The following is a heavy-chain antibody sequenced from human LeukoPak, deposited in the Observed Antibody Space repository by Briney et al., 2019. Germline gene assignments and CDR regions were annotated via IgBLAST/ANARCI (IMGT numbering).Heavy chain of an antibody. Sequence: GGSLRLSCGASGFTFSSYAMSWVRQAPGKGLEWVSAISGSGGSTYYADSVKGRFTISRDNSKNTLYLQMNSLRAEDTAVYYCAKRRLGGDYLSRDFDYWGQGTLVTVSA. CDR3: AKRRLGGDYLSRDFDY. J-gene: IGHJ4*02. CDR1: GFTFSSYA. V-gene: IGHV3-23*01. D-gene: IGHD4-17*01. CDR2: ISGSGGST.